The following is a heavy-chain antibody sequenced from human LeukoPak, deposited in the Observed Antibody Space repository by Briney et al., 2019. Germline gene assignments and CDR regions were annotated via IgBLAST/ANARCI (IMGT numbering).Heavy chain of an antibody. V-gene: IGHV3-30-3*01. D-gene: IGHD3-16*01. CDR1: GSAFSSYA. CDR3: ARYLGSYVDY. CDR2: ISYDGSNK. J-gene: IGHJ4*02. Sequence: PGGSLRLSCAASGSAFSSYAMHWVRQAPGKGLEWVAVISYDGSNKYYADSVKGRFTISRDNSKNTLYLQMNSLRAEDTAVYYCARYLGSYVDYWGQGTLVTVSS.